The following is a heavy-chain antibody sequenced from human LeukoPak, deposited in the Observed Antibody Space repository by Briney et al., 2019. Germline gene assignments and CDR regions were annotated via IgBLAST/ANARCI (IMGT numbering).Heavy chain of an antibody. Sequence: PGGSLRLSCAASGFSFSSYEMNWVRQAPGKGLEWVSYISSGGTTIYYADSVKGRFTISRDNAKNSLYLQMESLRAEDTAVYYCAREDHYERSGYYRSGDYWGQGTLVTVSS. CDR1: GFSFSSYE. D-gene: IGHD3-22*01. V-gene: IGHV3-48*03. J-gene: IGHJ4*02. CDR2: ISSGGTTI. CDR3: AREDHYERSGYYRSGDY.